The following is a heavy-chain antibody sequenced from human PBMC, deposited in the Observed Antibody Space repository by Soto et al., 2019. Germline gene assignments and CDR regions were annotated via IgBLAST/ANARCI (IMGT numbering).Heavy chain of an antibody. V-gene: IGHV3-21*01. D-gene: IGHD2-15*01. CDR2: ITNRGTHT. CDR3: ARAHEVAWFDS. CDR1: GFSFSSYT. J-gene: IGHJ5*01. Sequence: EVQLVESGGGLVKPGESLRLSCAASGFSFSSYTMNWVRQAPGKGLQWVSSITNRGTHTYSADSVKGRFTISRDNDNTSLYLQMNNLSAEDTAIYFCARAHEVAWFDSWGLGTLVTVTS.